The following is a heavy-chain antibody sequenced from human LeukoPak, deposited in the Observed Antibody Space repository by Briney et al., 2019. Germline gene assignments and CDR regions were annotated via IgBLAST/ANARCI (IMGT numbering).Heavy chain of an antibody. D-gene: IGHD3-16*01. CDR1: GSIFATYX. CDR2: XXPGDSDT. CDR3: ARVKIMITFGGVXAHXFDI. Sequence: ISCKXSGSIFATYXIGWGRPXAXKGVEXMGIXXPGDSDTRYSPSFQGQVTISADKSISPAYLQWSSMKASDTAMYYCARVKIMITFGGVXAHXFDIWGQGTMXXVSS. J-gene: IGHJ3*02. V-gene: IGHV5-51*01.